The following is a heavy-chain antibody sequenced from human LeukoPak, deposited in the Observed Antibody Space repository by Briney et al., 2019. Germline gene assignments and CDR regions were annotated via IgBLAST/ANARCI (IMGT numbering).Heavy chain of an antibody. CDR3: ARAITMVRGVIIGWFDP. D-gene: IGHD3-10*01. CDR2: IYYSGST. Sequence: SETLSLTCTVSGGSIYGGIYYWGWIRQPPGKGLEWIGYIYYSGSTYYNPSLKSRVTISVDTSKNQFSLKLSSVTAADTAVYYCARAITMVRGVIIGWFDPWGQGTLVTVSS. V-gene: IGHV4-31*03. CDR1: GGSIYGGIYY. J-gene: IGHJ5*02.